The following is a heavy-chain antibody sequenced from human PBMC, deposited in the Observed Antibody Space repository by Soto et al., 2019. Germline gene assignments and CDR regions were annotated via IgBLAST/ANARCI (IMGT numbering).Heavy chain of an antibody. CDR1: GYTFTNND. D-gene: IGHD6-6*01. Sequence: GASVKVSCKASGYTFTNNDINWVRQAPGQGLEWIVCMNTNTNTTDSAEVFEGRVSLTWDTSISTAYMQLNSLKIDDTAVYYCAREVVETSSLWLDPWGQGTLVNVSS. J-gene: IGHJ5*02. V-gene: IGHV1-8*01. CDR3: AREVVETSSLWLDP. CDR2: MNTNTNTT.